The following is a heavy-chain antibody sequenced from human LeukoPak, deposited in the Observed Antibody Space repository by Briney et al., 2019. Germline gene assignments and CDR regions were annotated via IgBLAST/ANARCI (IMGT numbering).Heavy chain of an antibody. CDR1: GGSFDSNY. J-gene: IGHJ5*02. CDR2: INDRGNT. V-gene: IGHV4-34*01. CDR3: ARGGKSLRQWLASWFDP. Sequence: PSETLSLTCGIYGGSFDSNYWNWIRQPPGKGLEWIGEINDRGNTNYNPSLKSRVTISVDISKNQFSLKLGSVTAADTAIYYCARGGKSLRQWLASWFDPWGQGTLVTVSS. D-gene: IGHD6-19*01.